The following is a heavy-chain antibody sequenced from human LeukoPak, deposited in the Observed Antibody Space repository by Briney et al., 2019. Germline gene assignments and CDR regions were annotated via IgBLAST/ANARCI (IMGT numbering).Heavy chain of an antibody. CDR1: GFTFSNAC. D-gene: IGHD2-21*02. Sequence: GGSLRLSCAASGFTFSNACMSWVRQAPGKGLEWVGRIKSKTDGGTTDYAAPVKGRFTISRDDSQNTLYLQMNSLKTEDTAVYYCTTEVYCGGDCYYFDYWGQGTLVTVSS. CDR2: IKSKTDGGTT. J-gene: IGHJ4*02. CDR3: TTEVYCGGDCYYFDY. V-gene: IGHV3-15*01.